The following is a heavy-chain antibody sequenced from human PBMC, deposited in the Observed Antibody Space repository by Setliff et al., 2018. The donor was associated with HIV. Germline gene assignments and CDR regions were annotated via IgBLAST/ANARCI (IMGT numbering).Heavy chain of an antibody. CDR2: IFHSGDT. CDR3: AREIPYSYGGRGHPL. J-gene: IGHJ4*02. V-gene: IGHV4-31*03. Sequence: SETLSLTCSVSGVSVGSGDYYWHWIRQHPEKALEWIGYIFHSGDTYYNPSLKSRVTISVDTSRNQFSLTVSSVTAADTAVYYCAREIPYSYGGRGHPLWGQGTLVTVSS. D-gene: IGHD3-22*01. CDR1: GVSVGSGDYY.